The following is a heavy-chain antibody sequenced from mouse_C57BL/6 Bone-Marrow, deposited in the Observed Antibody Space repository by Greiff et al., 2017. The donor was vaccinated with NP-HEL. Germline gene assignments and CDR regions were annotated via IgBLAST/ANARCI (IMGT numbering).Heavy chain of an antibody. D-gene: IGHD4-1*01. J-gene: IGHJ2*01. CDR3: ARDPRTGTDDLDY. V-gene: IGHV1-9*01. Sequence: QVQLQQSGAELMKPGASVKLSCKATGYTFTGYWIEWVKQRPGHGLEWIGEILPGSGSTNSNEKFKGKATFTADPSSNTSYLQPSSLTTEDSAIYYSARDPRTGTDDLDYWGQGTTLTVSS. CDR1: GYTFTGYW. CDR2: ILPGSGST.